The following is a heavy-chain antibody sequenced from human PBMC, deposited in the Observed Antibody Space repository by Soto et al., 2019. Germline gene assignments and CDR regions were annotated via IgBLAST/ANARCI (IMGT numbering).Heavy chain of an antibody. Sequence: SETLSLTCTVSGGSISSYYWSWIRQPPGKGLEWIGYIYYSGSTNYNPSLKRRATISVDTSKNQFSLKLSSVTAADTAVYYCARTRSGPLAADWFDPWGQGTLVTVSS. V-gene: IGHV4-59*01. CDR2: IYYSGST. CDR3: ARTRSGPLAADWFDP. D-gene: IGHD6-13*01. J-gene: IGHJ5*02. CDR1: GGSISSYY.